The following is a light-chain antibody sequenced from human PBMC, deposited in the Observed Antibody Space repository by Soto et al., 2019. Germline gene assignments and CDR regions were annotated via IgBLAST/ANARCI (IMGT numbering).Light chain of an antibody. CDR2: RVY. CDR1: NIGSKS. Sequence: SYELTQPLSVSVALGQTARITCGGSNIGSKSVHWYQKRPGQAPVVVMYRVYHRPSEIPERFSGSNSGNTATLTISRAQAGDEADYYCQVWDSTTAVLFGGGTKLTVL. J-gene: IGLJ2*01. CDR3: QVWDSTTAVL. V-gene: IGLV3-9*01.